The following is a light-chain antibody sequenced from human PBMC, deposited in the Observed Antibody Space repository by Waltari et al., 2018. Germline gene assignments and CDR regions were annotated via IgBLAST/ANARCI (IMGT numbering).Light chain of an antibody. Sequence: ENVLTQSPGTLALSPGERATLSCRAGQKINSNFLAWYQQKPGQAPRLLIYDAVNRASGIPDRVSGRGSGTDFTLTSSSLEPEDFAVYYCQQYGSPPSRTFGQGTKVEMK. J-gene: IGKJ1*01. V-gene: IGKV3-20*01. CDR1: QKINSNF. CDR2: DAV. CDR3: QQYGSPPSRT.